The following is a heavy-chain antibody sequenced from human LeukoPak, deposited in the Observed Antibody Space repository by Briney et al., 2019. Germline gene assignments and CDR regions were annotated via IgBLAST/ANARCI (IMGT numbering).Heavy chain of an antibody. D-gene: IGHD6-13*01. CDR3: ARLSIAAASGGG. CDR2: IRYDGSNK. V-gene: IGHV3-30*02. J-gene: IGHJ4*02. CDR1: GFTFSSYG. Sequence: GGSLRLSCAASGFTFSSYGMHWVRQAPGKGLEWVAFIRYDGSNKYYADSVKGRFTISRDNAKNTLYLQMNSLRAEDTAVYYCARLSIAAASGGGWGQGTLVTVSS.